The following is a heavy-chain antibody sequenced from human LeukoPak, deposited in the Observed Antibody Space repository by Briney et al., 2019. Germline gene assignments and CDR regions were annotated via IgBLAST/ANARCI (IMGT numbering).Heavy chain of an antibody. CDR3: ARETYYDFWSGYYFYYGMDV. Sequence: GGSLRLSCAASGFTFSSYVMHWVRQAPGKGLEWVAVIWYDGSNKYYADSVKGRFTISRDNSKNTLYLQMNSLRAEDTAVYYCARETYYDFWSGYYFYYGMDVWGQGTTVTVSS. CDR2: IWYDGSNK. V-gene: IGHV3-33*01. J-gene: IGHJ6*02. CDR1: GFTFSSYV. D-gene: IGHD3-3*01.